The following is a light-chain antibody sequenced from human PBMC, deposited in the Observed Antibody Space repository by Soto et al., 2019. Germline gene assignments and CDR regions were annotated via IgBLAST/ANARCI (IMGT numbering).Light chain of an antibody. Sequence: DIQKTPSPSTLFSSLRDRVTITCRASQSISSWLAWYQQKPGQAPKLLIYKASTLQSGVPSRFSGSGSGTEFTLAISSLQPDDSATYYCQQYNDNWTFGQGTKV. J-gene: IGKJ1*01. V-gene: IGKV1-5*03. CDR2: KAS. CDR1: QSISSW. CDR3: QQYNDNWT.